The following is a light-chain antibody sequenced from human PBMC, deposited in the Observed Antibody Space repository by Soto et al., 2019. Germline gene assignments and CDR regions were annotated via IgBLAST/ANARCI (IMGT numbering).Light chain of an antibody. CDR2: DAS. V-gene: IGKV1-33*01. CDR1: QDISIY. J-gene: IGKJ2*01. Sequence: DIQMTQSPSSLSASVGDRVTITCRVSQDISIYLNWFQQKPGKAPKLLIYDASNLEKGVPSRFTGSGSGTDFTLTINSLQPDEIATYYCQQYNVVPPTFGQGTRLEI. CDR3: QQYNVVPPT.